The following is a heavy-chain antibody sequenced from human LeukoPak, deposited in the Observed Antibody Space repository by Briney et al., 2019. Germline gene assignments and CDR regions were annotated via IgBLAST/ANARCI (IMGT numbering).Heavy chain of an antibody. CDR2: ISAYNGNT. Sequence: ASVKVSYKASGYTFTSYGISWVRQAPGQGLEWMGWISAYNGNTNYAQKLQGRVTMTTDTSTSTAYMELRSLRSDDTAVYYCARMASLRIAARRGLDPWGQGTLVTVSS. D-gene: IGHD6-6*01. V-gene: IGHV1-18*01. J-gene: IGHJ5*02. CDR1: GYTFTSYG. CDR3: ARMASLRIAARRGLDP.